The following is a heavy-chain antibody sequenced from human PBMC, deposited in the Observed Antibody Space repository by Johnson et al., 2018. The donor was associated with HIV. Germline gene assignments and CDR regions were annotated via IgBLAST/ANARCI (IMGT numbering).Heavy chain of an antibody. CDR2: INSDGSST. CDR1: GFTFSSYW. CDR3: ARTEYFGWDRSHAFDI. D-gene: IGHD3-9*01. V-gene: IGHV3-74*01. Sequence: VQLVESGGGLVQPGGSLRLSCAASGFTFSSYWMHWVRQAPGKGLVWVSRINSDGSSTSYADSVKGRFTISRDNAKNTLYLQMNSLRAEDTAVYYCARTEYFGWDRSHAFDIWGQGTMVTVSS. J-gene: IGHJ3*02.